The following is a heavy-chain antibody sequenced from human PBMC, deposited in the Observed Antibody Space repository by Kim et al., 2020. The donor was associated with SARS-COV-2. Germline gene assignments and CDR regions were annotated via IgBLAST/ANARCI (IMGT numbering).Heavy chain of an antibody. D-gene: IGHD6-13*01. V-gene: IGHV1-3*01. Sequence: ASVKVSCKASGYTFTSYAMHWVRQAPGQRLEWMGWINAGNGNTKYSQKFQGRVTITRDTSASTAYMELSSLRSEDTAVYYCARDGEFSSWYPTVFDYWGQGTLVTVSS. J-gene: IGHJ4*02. CDR2: INAGNGNT. CDR3: ARDGEFSSWYPTVFDY. CDR1: GYTFTSYA.